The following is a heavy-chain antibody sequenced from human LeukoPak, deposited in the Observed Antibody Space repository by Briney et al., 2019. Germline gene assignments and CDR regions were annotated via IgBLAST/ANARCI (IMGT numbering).Heavy chain of an antibody. Sequence: GGSLRLSCAASGFTFSSYAMSWVRQAPGKGLEWVSAISGSGGSTYYADFMKGRFTISRDNSKNTLYLQMNSLRAEDTAVYYCAKDGSNYYYYYGMDVWGQGTTVTVSS. V-gene: IGHV3-23*01. D-gene: IGHD4-11*01. CDR2: ISGSGGST. CDR3: AKDGSNYYYYYGMDV. CDR1: GFTFSSYA. J-gene: IGHJ6*02.